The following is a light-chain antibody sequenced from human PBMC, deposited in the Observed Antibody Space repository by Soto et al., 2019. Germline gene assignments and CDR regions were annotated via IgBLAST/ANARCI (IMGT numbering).Light chain of an antibody. J-gene: IGKJ1*01. Sequence: EIVLTQSPGTLSLSPGERATLSCRASQSVTSSYLAWYQQKPGQAPRLLIYGASSSATGIPDRFSGSGSGTDLTLTSSRLEPEDFAVYYCQQDGRSLPRTFGQGTKVEVK. V-gene: IGKV3-20*01. CDR1: QSVTSSY. CDR3: QQDGRSLPRT. CDR2: GAS.